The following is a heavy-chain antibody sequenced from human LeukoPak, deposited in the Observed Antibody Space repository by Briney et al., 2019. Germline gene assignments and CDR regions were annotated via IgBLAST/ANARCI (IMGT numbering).Heavy chain of an antibody. J-gene: IGHJ5*01. CDR2: ISYSGNT. V-gene: IGHV4-59*08. CDR3: AKRIIEARDNGDSNWLDP. D-gene: IGHD4-17*01. CDR1: GDSITNSY. Sequence: SETLSLTCTVSGDSITNSYRNWIRQPPGGGLEWIGRISYSGNTNYNPSLKSRVIISRDTSKNQLSLELTSVTAADTAVYYCAKRIIEARDNGDSNWLDPWGQGILVTVSS.